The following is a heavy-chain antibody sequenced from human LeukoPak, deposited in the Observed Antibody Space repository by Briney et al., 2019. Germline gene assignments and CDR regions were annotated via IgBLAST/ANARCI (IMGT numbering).Heavy chain of an antibody. V-gene: IGHV4-34*01. J-gene: IGHJ5*02. D-gene: IGHD2-2*01. CDR1: GGSISSYY. CDR3: ARGGIVVVPASWTGWFDP. CDR2: INHSGST. Sequence: KPSETLSLTCTVSGGSISSYYWSWIRQPPGKGLEWIGEINHSGSTNYNPSLKSRDAISVDTSKNQFSLRLSSVTAADTAVYYCARGGIVVVPASWTGWFDPWGQGTLVTVSS.